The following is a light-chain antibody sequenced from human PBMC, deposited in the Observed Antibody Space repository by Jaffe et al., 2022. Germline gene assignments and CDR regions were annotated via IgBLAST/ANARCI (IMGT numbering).Light chain of an antibody. CDR1: QTLLYSSNNKNY. J-gene: IGKJ1*01. CDR2: WAS. CDR3: QQYYSAPRT. V-gene: IGKV4-1*01. Sequence: DIVMTQSPDSLAVSLGERATINCKSSQTLLYSSNNKNYLAWYQQKPGQPPKLLMFWASTRESGVPDRFSGSGSGTDFTLTISNLQAEDVAVYYCQQYYSAPRTFGQGTKVEIK.